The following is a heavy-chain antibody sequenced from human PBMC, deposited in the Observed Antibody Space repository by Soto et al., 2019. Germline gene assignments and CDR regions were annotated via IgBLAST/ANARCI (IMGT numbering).Heavy chain of an antibody. J-gene: IGHJ4*02. D-gene: IGHD6-13*01. CDR1: GGSFNSYT. V-gene: IGHV1-69*08. Sequence: QVQLVQSGAEVKKPGSSVKVSCKASGGSFNSYTFNWVRQAPGQGLEWMGRIIPFANIANYAQAFQDRVTISAGTSATTVYMELRSLTSDDTAVYYCARDKAVINAAIGMAYWGQGTLVTVSS. CDR2: IIPFANIA. CDR3: ARDKAVINAAIGMAY.